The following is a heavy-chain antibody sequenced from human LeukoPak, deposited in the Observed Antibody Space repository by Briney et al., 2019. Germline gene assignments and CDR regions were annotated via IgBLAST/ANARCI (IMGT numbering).Heavy chain of an antibody. CDR2: INPRSGGT. D-gene: IGHD3-22*01. J-gene: IGHJ4*02. CDR3: AKFRYHSNDNNYLDFNY. CDR1: GYTLTGYH. V-gene: IGHV1-2*02. Sequence: ASVKVSCKASGYTLTGYHMHWVRQAPGQGLEWMGWINPRSGGTNYAQNFQGRVTMTRDTSINTAYMELSGLRSDDTAVYYCAKFRYHSNDNNYLDFNYWGQGTLVTVSS.